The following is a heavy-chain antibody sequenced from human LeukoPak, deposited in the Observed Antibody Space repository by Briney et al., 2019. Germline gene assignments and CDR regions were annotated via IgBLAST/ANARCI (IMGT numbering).Heavy chain of an antibody. D-gene: IGHD1-26*01. J-gene: IGHJ5*02. Sequence: PGGSLRLSRAASGFTFSSFGMHWVRQAPGKGLEWVAYIRYDGSNKKYADSLEGRFTISRDNSKNALYLQIDSLRPEDTAVYYCAKKSGAAFYNWFDPWGQGTLVTVSS. CDR2: IRYDGSNK. V-gene: IGHV3-30*02. CDR1: GFTFSSFG. CDR3: AKKSGAAFYNWFDP.